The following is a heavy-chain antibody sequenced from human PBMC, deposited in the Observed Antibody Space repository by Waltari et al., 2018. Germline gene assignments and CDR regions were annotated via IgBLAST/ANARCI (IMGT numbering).Heavy chain of an antibody. CDR3: AGENPTRWYDLDA. CDR1: GDSISSSGFY. V-gene: IGHV4-39*02. Sequence: QPQLQESGPGLVKPSDTLSLTCTLSGDSISSSGFYWVWIRQSPGKGLVWIGSIYYDGSTYYSPSLRSRVDRSADTSKNKYSLKRDCGTAADTAVYYCAGENPTRWYDLDAWGQGSLVTASS. D-gene: IGHD6-13*01. CDR2: IYYDGST. J-gene: IGHJ5*02.